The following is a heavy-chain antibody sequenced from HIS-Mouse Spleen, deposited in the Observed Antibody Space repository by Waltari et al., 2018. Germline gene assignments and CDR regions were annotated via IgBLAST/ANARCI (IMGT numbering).Heavy chain of an antibody. CDR3: AKATSYSSSWFDY. Sequence: QVQLVESGGGVVQPGRSLRLSCAASGFTFSSYGMHWVRQAPGKGLEWVAVIWYDGSNKYYAASVKGRFTISRDNSKNTLYLQMNSLRAEDTAVYYCAKATSYSSSWFDYWGQGTLVTVSS. D-gene: IGHD6-13*01. CDR1: GFTFSSYG. J-gene: IGHJ4*02. CDR2: IWYDGSNK. V-gene: IGHV3-33*06.